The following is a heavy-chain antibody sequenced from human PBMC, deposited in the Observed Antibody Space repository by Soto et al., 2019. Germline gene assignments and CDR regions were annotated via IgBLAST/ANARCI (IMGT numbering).Heavy chain of an antibody. CDR2: IYTSGST. CDR1: GGSISSYY. Sequence: SETLSPTCTVSGGSISSYYWSWIRQPAGKGLEWIGRIYTSGSTNYNPSLKGRVTMSVDTSKNQFSLKLSSVTAADTAVYYCARDPARYYYGMDVWGQGTTVTVSS. V-gene: IGHV4-4*07. CDR3: ARDPARYYYGMDV. J-gene: IGHJ6*02.